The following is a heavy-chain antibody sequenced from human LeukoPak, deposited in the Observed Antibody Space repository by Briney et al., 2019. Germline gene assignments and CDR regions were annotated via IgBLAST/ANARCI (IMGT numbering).Heavy chain of an antibody. Sequence: PGGSLRPSCAASGFTFSSYGMHWVRQAPGKGLEWVAVISYDGSNKYYADSVKGRFTISRDNSKNTLYLQMNSLRAEDTAVYYCAKASGAYCGGDCLAFDYWGQGTLVTVSS. J-gene: IGHJ4*02. D-gene: IGHD2-21*02. CDR3: AKASGAYCGGDCLAFDY. CDR1: GFTFSSYG. CDR2: ISYDGSNK. V-gene: IGHV3-30*18.